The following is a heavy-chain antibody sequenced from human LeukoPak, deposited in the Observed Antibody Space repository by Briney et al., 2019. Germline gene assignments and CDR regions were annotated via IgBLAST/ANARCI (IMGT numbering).Heavy chain of an antibody. CDR3: VSQGYGSSGYYPNYYFDY. J-gene: IGHJ4*02. CDR1: GFTFSSYA. CDR2: ISGSGGST. V-gene: IGHV3-23*01. D-gene: IGHD3-22*01. Sequence: PGGSLRLSCAASGFTFSSYAMNWVRQAPGKGLEWVSTISGSGGSTYYADSVKGRFTTSRDNSKNTLYLQMTSLRAEDTAVYYCVSQGYGSSGYYPNYYFDYWGQGTLVTVSS.